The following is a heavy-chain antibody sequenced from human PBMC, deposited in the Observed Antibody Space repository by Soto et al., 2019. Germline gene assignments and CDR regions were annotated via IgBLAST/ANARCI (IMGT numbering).Heavy chain of an antibody. CDR2: IYSGGAT. CDR1: GVTVRENY. Sequence: QLVESGGGLIQPGGSLRLSCVTSGVTVRENYMSWVRQAPGRGLEWVSTIYSGGATFYADSVKGRFTMSRDTSKNTLFLQMNSLTVEDTAVYYCARERCTGGGGYSAWYYDLWGRGPLVSVSS. D-gene: IGHD2-8*02. J-gene: IGHJ2*01. CDR3: ARERCTGGGGYSAWYYDL. V-gene: IGHV3-53*01.